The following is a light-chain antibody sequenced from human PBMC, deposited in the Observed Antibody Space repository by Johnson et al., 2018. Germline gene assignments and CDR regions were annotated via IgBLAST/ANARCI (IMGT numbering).Light chain of an antibody. CDR1: SSNIGNNY. Sequence: QSVLTQPPSVSAAPGQKVTISCSGSSSNIGNNYVSWYQQLPGTAPKLLIYENNKRPSGIPDRFSGSKSGTSATLGITGLQKGDEADYYCGTGDSSLSAGNVFGTGTKVTVL. CDR3: GTGDSSLSAGNV. J-gene: IGLJ1*01. V-gene: IGLV1-51*02. CDR2: ENN.